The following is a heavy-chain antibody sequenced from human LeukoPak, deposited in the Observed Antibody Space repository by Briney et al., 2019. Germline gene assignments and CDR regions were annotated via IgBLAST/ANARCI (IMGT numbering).Heavy chain of an antibody. V-gene: IGHV1-2*02. CDR1: GYTFTGYY. Sequence: GASVKVSCTASGYTFTGYYMHWVRQVPGQGLEWMGWINPNSGGTKYAQMFQGRVTMTRDTSISTAYMELSRLRSDDTAVYYCARLYGSGLRGAFDIWGQGTMVTVSS. J-gene: IGHJ3*02. CDR3: ARLYGSGLRGAFDI. CDR2: INPNSGGT. D-gene: IGHD3-10*01.